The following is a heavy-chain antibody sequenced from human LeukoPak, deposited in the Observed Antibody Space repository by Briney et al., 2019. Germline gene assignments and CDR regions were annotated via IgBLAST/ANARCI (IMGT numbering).Heavy chain of an antibody. J-gene: IGHJ6*02. V-gene: IGHV3-33*01. D-gene: IGHD2-2*01. CDR1: GFTFSSYG. CDR3: ARDNRIVPAAIPSYYYGMGV. CDR2: IWYDGRNK. Sequence: GRSLRLSCAASGFTFSSYGMHWVRQAPGKGLEWVAVIWYDGRNKYYADSVKGRFTISRDNSKNTLYLQMNSLRAEDTAVYYCARDNRIVPAAIPSYYYGMGVWGQGTTVTVSS.